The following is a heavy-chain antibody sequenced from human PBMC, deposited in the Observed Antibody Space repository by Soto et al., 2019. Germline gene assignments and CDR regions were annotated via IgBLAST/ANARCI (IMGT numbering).Heavy chain of an antibody. CDR1: GFSFSTYN. V-gene: IGHV3-21*01. J-gene: IGHJ4*02. CDR3: VREDGLVGSNSAFDY. D-gene: IGHD1-26*01. Sequence: VGSLSLSCAASGFSFSTYNMNWVRQAPWKGLEWVSSINGRSNYKYYTDSVKGRFTISRDNPKNSLYLQMNSLRAEDTAVYYCVREDGLVGSNSAFDYWGQGTLVTVSS. CDR2: INGRSNYK.